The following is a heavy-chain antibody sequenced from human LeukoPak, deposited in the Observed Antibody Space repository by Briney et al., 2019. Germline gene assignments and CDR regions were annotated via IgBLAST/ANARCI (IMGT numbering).Heavy chain of an antibody. CDR3: ARGNLEWLLHFDY. CDR2: IYYSGST. V-gene: IGHV4-30-4*08. CDR1: GGSISSGSYY. Sequence: SQTLSLTCTVSGGSISSGSYYWSWIRQPPGKGLEWIGYIYYSGSTYYNPSLKSRVTVSVDTSKNQFSLKLSSVTAADTAVYYCARGNLEWLLHFDYWGQGTLVTVSS. D-gene: IGHD3-3*01. J-gene: IGHJ4*02.